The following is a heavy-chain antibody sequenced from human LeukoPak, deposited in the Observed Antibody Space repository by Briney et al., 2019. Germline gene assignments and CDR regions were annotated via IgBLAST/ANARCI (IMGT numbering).Heavy chain of an antibody. J-gene: IGHJ1*01. CDR3: ARDPVYCSSTSCREYLQH. CDR2: IIPILGTA. D-gene: IGHD2-2*01. Sequence: SVKVSCKASGGTFSSYTISWVRQAPGQGLEWMGRIIPILGTANYAQKFQGRVTITADKSTSTAYMELSSLRSEDTAVYYCARDPVYCSSTSCREYLQHWGQGTLVTVSS. CDR1: GGTFSSYT. V-gene: IGHV1-69*08.